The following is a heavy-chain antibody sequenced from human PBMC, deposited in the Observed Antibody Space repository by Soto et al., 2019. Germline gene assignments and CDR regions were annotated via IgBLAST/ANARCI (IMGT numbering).Heavy chain of an antibody. CDR3: ARSPLRGYDFWSGYQYYYYGMDV. J-gene: IGHJ6*02. V-gene: IGHV1-18*01. Sequence: ASVKVSCKASGYTFTSYGISWVRQAPGQGLEWMGWISAYNGNTNYAQKLQGRVTMTTDTSTSTAYMELRSLRSDDTAVYYCARSPLRGYDFWSGYQYYYYGMDVWGQGTTVTVSS. D-gene: IGHD3-3*01. CDR2: ISAYNGNT. CDR1: GYTFTSYG.